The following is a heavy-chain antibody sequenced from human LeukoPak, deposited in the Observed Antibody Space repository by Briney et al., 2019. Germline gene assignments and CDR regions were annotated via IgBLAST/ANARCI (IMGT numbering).Heavy chain of an antibody. Sequence: ASVKVSCKASGYTFTSYYMHWVRQAPGQGLEWMGIINPSGGSTSYAQKFQGRVTMTRDMSTSTVYMELSSLRSEDTAVYYCARDDYYGSGSYYFTNSFDYWGQGTLVTVSS. CDR1: GYTFTSYY. J-gene: IGHJ4*02. CDR2: INPSGGST. CDR3: ARDDYYGSGSYYFTNSFDY. D-gene: IGHD3-10*01. V-gene: IGHV1-46*01.